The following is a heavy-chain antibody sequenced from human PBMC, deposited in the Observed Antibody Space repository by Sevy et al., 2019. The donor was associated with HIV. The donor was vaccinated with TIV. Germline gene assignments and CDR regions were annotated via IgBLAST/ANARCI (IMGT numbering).Heavy chain of an antibody. Sequence: GGSLRLSCAASGFTFSSNWMGWVRQAQGKGLEWVANINQDGSEKYYVDSVKGRFTISRDNAKNSLYLQMNSLRADDTAVYYCARVGSSSFQYWGQGTLVTVSS. CDR2: INQDGSEK. D-gene: IGHD6-6*01. CDR1: GFTFSSNW. J-gene: IGHJ4*02. CDR3: ARVGSSSFQY. V-gene: IGHV3-7*01.